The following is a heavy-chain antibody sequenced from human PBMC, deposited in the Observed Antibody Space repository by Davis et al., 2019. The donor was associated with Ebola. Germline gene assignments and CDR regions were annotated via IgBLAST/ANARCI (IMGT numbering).Heavy chain of an antibody. D-gene: IGHD4-17*01. J-gene: IGHJ4*02. CDR1: GYTFSTSG. CDR3: ASGPWVFTARRGLTLDY. CDR2: ISAHNDNT. V-gene: IGHV1-18*01. Sequence: AASVKVSCKASGYTFSTSGVTWVRQAPGQGLEWMGWISAHNDNTIYAQKFQDRVTITADKSTNTAYMEVNNLKSGDTAVYFCASGPWVFTARRGLTLDYWGQGTEVTVSS.